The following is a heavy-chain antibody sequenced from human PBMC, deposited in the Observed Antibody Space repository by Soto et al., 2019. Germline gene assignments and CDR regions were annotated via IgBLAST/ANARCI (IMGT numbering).Heavy chain of an antibody. Sequence: QVQLQESGPGLVKPSGTRSLTCAVSGDSISNSRWWTWVRQPPGKGLEWIGDIFHSGDTNYNPSLKRRVIISVYKYQNQFSLKVSSVTAADTAGYYCAYSTGWYRHDVWGQGTLVTVSS. D-gene: IGHD6-19*01. V-gene: IGHV4-4*02. CDR1: GDSISNSRW. J-gene: IGHJ3*01. CDR2: IFHSGDT. CDR3: AYSTGWYRHDV.